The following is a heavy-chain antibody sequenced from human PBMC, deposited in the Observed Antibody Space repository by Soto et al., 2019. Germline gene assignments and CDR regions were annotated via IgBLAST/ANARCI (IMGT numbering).Heavy chain of an antibody. J-gene: IGHJ4*02. D-gene: IGHD6-19*01. CDR2: IDSSGVKK. V-gene: IGHV3-11*01. CDR3: ARDRGAVTGDYFDY. CDR1: GLTFSGLY. Sequence: QVQLTESGGGLVKPGGSLRLSCAASGLTFSGLYMSWIRQAPGKGLEWVSCIDSSGVKKYYAESVRGRFTISRDNAKNSLYLQMNSLRAEDTAVYYCARDRGAVTGDYFDYWGQGTLVTVSS.